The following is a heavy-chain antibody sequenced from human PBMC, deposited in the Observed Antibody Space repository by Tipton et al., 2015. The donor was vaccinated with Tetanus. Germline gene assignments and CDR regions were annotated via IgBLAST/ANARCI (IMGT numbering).Heavy chain of an antibody. V-gene: IGHV4-61*08. J-gene: IGHJ4*02. CDR1: GASLRGGDYH. CDR3: ARANYDFPKKGPFDS. D-gene: IGHD3-3*01. CDR2: ISGSGTS. Sequence: TLSLTCTVSGASLRGGDYHWSWIRQPPGKGLEWLAYISGSGTSNSNYYLKSRITMTHDTSNNQFSLKLTSVTAADTAVYYCARANYDFPKKGPFDSWGQGTLVIVSS.